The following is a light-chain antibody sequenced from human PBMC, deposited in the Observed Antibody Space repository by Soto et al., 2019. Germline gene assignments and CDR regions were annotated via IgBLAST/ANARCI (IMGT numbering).Light chain of an antibody. CDR2: EVS. CDR3: SSYAGSVDV. Sequence: QSVLTQPPSASGSPGQSVTISCTGTSSDVGGYNYVSWYQQHPGKAPKLMIYEVSKRPSGVPDRFSGSKSGNTASLTVSGLQAEDEADYYCSSYAGSVDVFGTGTKVTV. J-gene: IGLJ1*01. CDR1: SSDVGGYNY. V-gene: IGLV2-8*01.